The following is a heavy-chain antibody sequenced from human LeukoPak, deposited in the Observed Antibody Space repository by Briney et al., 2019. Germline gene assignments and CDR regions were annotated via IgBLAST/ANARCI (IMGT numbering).Heavy chain of an antibody. Sequence: PGGSLRLSCTASGFSFSGHWMHWARQLPGKGLEWVSAISGNGDSTYYADSVKGRLTISRDNSKNTLYLQMNSLRAEDTAVYNCARGRGSYSLDYWGQGTLVTVSS. CDR2: ISGNGDST. V-gene: IGHV3-23*01. D-gene: IGHD3-10*01. CDR1: GFSFSGHW. J-gene: IGHJ4*02. CDR3: ARGRGSYSLDY.